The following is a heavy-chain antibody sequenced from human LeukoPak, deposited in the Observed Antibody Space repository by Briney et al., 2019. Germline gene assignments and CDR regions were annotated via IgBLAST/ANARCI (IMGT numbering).Heavy chain of an antibody. CDR2: IYFSGST. CDR3: ARHRGLWEREAFDI. CDR1: GGSISGSSFY. J-gene: IGHJ3*02. D-gene: IGHD3-10*01. Sequence: MTSHTLSLTCTVSGGSISGSSFYWGWIRQPPGKGLEWIGCIYFSGSTFYNPSLKSRVTISVDTSKNHFSLRLRSVTATDTAVFYCARHRGLWEREAFDIWGQGSMVTVSS. V-gene: IGHV4-39*01.